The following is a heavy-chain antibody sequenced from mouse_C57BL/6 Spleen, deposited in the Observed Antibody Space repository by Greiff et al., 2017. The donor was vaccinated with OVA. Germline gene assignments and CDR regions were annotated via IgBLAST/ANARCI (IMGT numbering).Heavy chain of an antibody. D-gene: IGHD1-1*01. CDR1: GFTFSSYA. V-gene: IGHV5-4*01. CDR2: ISDGGSYT. CDR3: ARDQDYGSSPWYFDV. Sequence: EVQLVESGGGLVKPGGSLKLSCAASGFTFSSYAMSWVRQTPEKRLEWVATISDGGSYTYYPDNVKGRFTISRDNAKNNLYLQMSHLKSEDTAMYYCARDQDYGSSPWYFDVWGTGTTVTVSS. J-gene: IGHJ1*03.